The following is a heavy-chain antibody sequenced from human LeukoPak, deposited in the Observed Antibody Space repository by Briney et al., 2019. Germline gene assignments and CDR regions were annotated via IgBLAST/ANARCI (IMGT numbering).Heavy chain of an antibody. CDR2: INTNTGNP. CDR3: AREGLRYPGYSYGMDV. V-gene: IGHV7-4-1*02. J-gene: IGHJ6*02. CDR1: GYSFTSYK. D-gene: IGHD1-14*01. Sequence: KXSCXASGYSFTSYKMNWVRQAPGQGLEWMGWINTNTGNPTYAQGFTGRFVFSLDTSVSTAYLQISSLKAEDTAVYYCAREGLRYPGYSYGMDVWGQGTTVTVSS.